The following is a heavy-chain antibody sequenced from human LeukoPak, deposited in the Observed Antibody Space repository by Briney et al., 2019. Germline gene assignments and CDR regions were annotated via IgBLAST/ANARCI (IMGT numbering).Heavy chain of an antibody. CDR1: GGSITSYY. Sequence: PSETLSLTCTVSGGSITSYYWSWVRQPPGKGLEWIGYLFHSGTRRYNPSLRSRVTIPADTTKHQISLTLNSTTAADTDVYDCARRRGWKQQLVYFDYWGQGTLASVSS. V-gene: IGHV4-59*08. J-gene: IGHJ4*02. D-gene: IGHD1-1*01. CDR2: LFHSGTR. CDR3: ARRRGWKQQLVYFDY.